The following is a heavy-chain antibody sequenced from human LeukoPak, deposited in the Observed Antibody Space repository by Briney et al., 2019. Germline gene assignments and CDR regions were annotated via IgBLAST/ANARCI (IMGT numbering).Heavy chain of an antibody. V-gene: IGHV4-59*01. Sequence: SETLSLTCVVYGGSFSGYYWSWIRRPPGKGLEWIGYIYYSGSTNYNPSLKSRVTISVDTSKNQFSLKLSSVTAADTAVYYCARSVEGYCSGGSCYYYSYYMDVWGKGTTVTVSS. J-gene: IGHJ6*03. D-gene: IGHD2-15*01. CDR2: IYYSGST. CDR3: ARSVEGYCSGGSCYYYSYYMDV. CDR1: GGSFSGYY.